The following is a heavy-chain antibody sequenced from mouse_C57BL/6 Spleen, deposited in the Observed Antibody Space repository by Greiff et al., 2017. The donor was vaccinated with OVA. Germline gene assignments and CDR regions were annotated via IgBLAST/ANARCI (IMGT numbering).Heavy chain of an antibody. CDR1: GYTFTSYW. Sequence: QVQLQQPGAELVKPGASVKLSCKASGYTFTSYWMHWVKQRPGQGLEWIGMIHPNSGSTNYNEKFKSKATLTVDKSSSTAYMQRSSLTSEDSAVYYCAREGVYYDYDGDYWGQGTTLTVSS. CDR2: IHPNSGST. V-gene: IGHV1-64*01. D-gene: IGHD2-4*01. J-gene: IGHJ2*01. CDR3: AREGVYYDYDGDY.